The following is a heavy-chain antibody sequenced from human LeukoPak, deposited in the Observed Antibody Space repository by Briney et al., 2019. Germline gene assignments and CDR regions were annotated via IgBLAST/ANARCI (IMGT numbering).Heavy chain of an antibody. CDR3: ARGKGDDKFDY. CDR1: GFTFSSYD. Sequence: PGGSLRLSCAAPGFTFSSYDMHWVRQATGKGLEWVSAIGTAGDTYYPGSVKGRFTISRENAKNSLYLQMNSLRAGDTAVYYCARGKGDDKFDYWGQGTLVTVSS. J-gene: IGHJ4*02. V-gene: IGHV3-13*01. D-gene: IGHD2-21*02. CDR2: IGTAGDT.